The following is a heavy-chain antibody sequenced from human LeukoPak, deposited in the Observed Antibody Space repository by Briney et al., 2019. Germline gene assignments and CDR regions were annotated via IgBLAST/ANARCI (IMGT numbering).Heavy chain of an antibody. D-gene: IGHD3-22*01. Sequence: SETLSLTCTVSGGSISSYYWSWIRQPPGKGLEWIGYIYYSGSTNYNPSLKSRVTISVDTSKNQFSLKLSSVTAADTAVYYCARGKKYYYDSSGYYDTGAFDIWGQGTMVTVSS. J-gene: IGHJ3*02. CDR1: GGSISSYY. CDR2: IYYSGST. CDR3: ARGKKYYYDSSGYYDTGAFDI. V-gene: IGHV4-59*12.